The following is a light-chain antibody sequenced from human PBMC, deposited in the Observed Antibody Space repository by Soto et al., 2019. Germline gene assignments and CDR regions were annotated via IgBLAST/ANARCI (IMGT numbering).Light chain of an antibody. CDR1: QTARHSDGRTY. J-gene: IGKJ2*01. CDR3: MQSIDRPPT. Sequence: DIVMTQTPLSLSVTPGQAASISCKSSQTARHSDGRTYLYWYRQKPGQPPQLLIYEVSNRFSGVTERFIGSGSGTDFTLNISRVEADDVGVYYCMQSIDRPPTFGQGTKLEIK. V-gene: IGKV2D-29*01. CDR2: EVS.